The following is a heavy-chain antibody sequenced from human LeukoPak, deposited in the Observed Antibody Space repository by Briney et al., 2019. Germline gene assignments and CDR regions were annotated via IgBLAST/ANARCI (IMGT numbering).Heavy chain of an antibody. CDR1: GYTFTSYD. Sequence: RASVKVSCKASGYTFTSYDINWVRQATGQGLEWMGWMNPNSGNTGYAQKFQGRVTMTRNTSISTAYMELSSLRSEDTAVYYCARGLGGRWLQWESRYYYMDVWGKGTTVTISS. CDR2: MNPNSGNT. V-gene: IGHV1-8*01. J-gene: IGHJ6*03. CDR3: ARGLGGRWLQWESRYYYMDV. D-gene: IGHD5-24*01.